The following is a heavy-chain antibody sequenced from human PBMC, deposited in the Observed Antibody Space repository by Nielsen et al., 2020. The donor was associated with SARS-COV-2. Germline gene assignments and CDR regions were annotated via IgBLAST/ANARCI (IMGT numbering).Heavy chain of an antibody. CDR2: ISWNSGSI. J-gene: IGHJ4*02. CDR1: GFTFDDYA. Sequence: GGSLRLSCAASGFTFDDYAMHWVRQAPGKGLEWVSGISWNSGSIGYADSVKGRFTISRDNAKNSLYLQMNSLRAEDTAVYYCARDRAYYDFWSGYYIDYWGQGTLVTVSS. D-gene: IGHD3-3*01. CDR3: ARDRAYYDFWSGYYIDY. V-gene: IGHV3-9*01.